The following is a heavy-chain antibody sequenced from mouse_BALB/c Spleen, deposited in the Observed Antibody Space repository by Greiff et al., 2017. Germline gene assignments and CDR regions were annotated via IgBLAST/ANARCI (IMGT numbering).Heavy chain of an antibody. D-gene: IGHD1-2*01. CDR3: ARDTTASFAY. CDR1: GFTFSSYA. J-gene: IGHJ3*01. Sequence: EVKLMESGGGLVKPGGSLKLSCAASGFTFSSYAMSWVRQSPEKRLEWVAEISSGGSYTYYPDTVTGRFTISRDNAKNTLYLEMSSLRSEDTAMYYCARDTTASFAYWGQGTLVTVSA. V-gene: IGHV5-9-4*01. CDR2: ISSGGSYT.